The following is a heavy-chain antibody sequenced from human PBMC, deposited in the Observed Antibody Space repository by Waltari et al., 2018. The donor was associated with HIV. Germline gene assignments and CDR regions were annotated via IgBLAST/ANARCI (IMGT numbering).Heavy chain of an antibody. J-gene: IGHJ4*02. CDR3: ARTASGYDPRYCDF. D-gene: IGHD5-12*01. CDR1: GYTFTTFG. V-gene: IGHV1-18*01. CDR2: SSTYDETT. Sequence: QAQLVQSGTEVKKSGASVKVSCKASGYTFTTFGITWVRQAPGQGLEWMGWSSTYDETTNYAQKFQGRVTMTTDTSSNTAYMELRNLRSDDTAVYYCARTASGYDPRYCDFCGQGTVVTVSS.